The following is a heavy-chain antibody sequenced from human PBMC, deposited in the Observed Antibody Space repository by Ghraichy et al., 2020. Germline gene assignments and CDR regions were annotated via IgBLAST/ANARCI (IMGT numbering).Heavy chain of an antibody. V-gene: IGHV6-1*01. D-gene: IGHD6-19*01. J-gene: IGHJ4*02. CDR2: TYYRSKWYN. Sequence: SQTLSLTCAISGDSVSSNSAAWNWIRQPPSRGLEWLGRTYYRSKWYNDYAVSVKSRITINPDTSKNQFSLQLNSVTPEDTAVYYCARDLVPDRIAVAGPFDYWGQGTLVTVSS. CDR3: ARDLVPDRIAVAGPFDY. CDR1: GDSVSSNSAA.